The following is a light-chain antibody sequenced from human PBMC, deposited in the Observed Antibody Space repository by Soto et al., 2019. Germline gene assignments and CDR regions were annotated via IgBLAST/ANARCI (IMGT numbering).Light chain of an antibody. CDR2: GAS. CDR1: QTVSSNF. CDR3: QQYGSSPTT. V-gene: IGKV3-20*01. J-gene: IGKJ1*01. Sequence: IVLTQSPGTLSLSPGERAPLSCRASQTVSSNFLAWYQEKPGQGPRLLIYGASTRATGIPDRFSGSGSGTDFTLTISRLEPEDFALYHCQQYGSSPTTVGQGTKVDIK.